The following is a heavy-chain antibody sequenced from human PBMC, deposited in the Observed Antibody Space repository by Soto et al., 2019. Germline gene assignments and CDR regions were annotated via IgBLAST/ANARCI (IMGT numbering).Heavy chain of an antibody. J-gene: IGHJ6*03. Sequence: SETLSLTCTVSGGSISSGGYYWSWIRQHPGKGLEWIGYIYYSGSTYYNPSLKSRVTISVDTSKNQFSLKLSSVTAADTAVYYCARGRGYSGSRTIDYYYYYMDVWGKGTTVTVSS. V-gene: IGHV4-31*03. CDR1: GGSISSGGYY. CDR3: ARGRGYSGSRTIDYYYYYMDV. D-gene: IGHD5-12*01. CDR2: IYYSGST.